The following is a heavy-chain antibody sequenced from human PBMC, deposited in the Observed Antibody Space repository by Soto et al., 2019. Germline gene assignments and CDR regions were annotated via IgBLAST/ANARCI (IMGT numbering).Heavy chain of an antibody. J-gene: IGHJ4*02. Sequence: PSETLSLTCTVSGGSISCSSHYWGWIRQPPGKGLEWIGSIYYSGSTYYNPSLKSRVTISVDTSKNQFSLKLSSVTAADTAVYYCARQNYAASYYFDYWGQGTLVTVSS. V-gene: IGHV4-39*01. D-gene: IGHD1-7*01. CDR3: ARQNYAASYYFDY. CDR2: IYYSGST. CDR1: GGSISCSSHY.